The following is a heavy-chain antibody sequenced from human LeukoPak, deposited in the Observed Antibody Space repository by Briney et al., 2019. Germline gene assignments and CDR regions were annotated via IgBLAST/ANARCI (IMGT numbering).Heavy chain of an antibody. CDR2: ISGSSSHS. CDR1: GFTFSNYA. D-gene: IGHD3-22*01. V-gene: IGHV3-11*06. CDR3: ARVNPISSGFYAY. Sequence: GGSLRLSCAASGFTFSNYAMSWVRQAPGKGLEWVSYISGSSSHSNYADSVKGRFTISRDNAKNSLFLQMSSLRADDKAIYYCARVNPISSGFYAYWGQGTLVTVSS. J-gene: IGHJ4*02.